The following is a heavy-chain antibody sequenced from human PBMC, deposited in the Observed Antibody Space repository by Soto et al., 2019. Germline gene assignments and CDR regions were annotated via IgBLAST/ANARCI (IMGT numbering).Heavy chain of an antibody. V-gene: IGHV4-39*01. Sequence: PSETLSLTCTASGGSITSSSHYWGWIRQPPGKGLEWIGSIYYSGSTYYNPSLKSRVTISVDTSKNQFSLKLSSVTAADTDVYYCARRFEYFHHWGQGTLVTVS. CDR2: IYYSGST. CDR1: GGSITSSSHY. CDR3: ARRFEYFHH. J-gene: IGHJ1*01.